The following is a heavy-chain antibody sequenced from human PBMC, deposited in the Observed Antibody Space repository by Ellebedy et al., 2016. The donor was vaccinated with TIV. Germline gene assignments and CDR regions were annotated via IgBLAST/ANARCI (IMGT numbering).Heavy chain of an antibody. CDR1: GGTFSSYA. V-gene: IGHV1-69*04. CDR2: IIPILGIA. Sequence: AASVKVSCKASGGTFSSYAISWVRQAPGQGLEWMGRIIPILGIANYAQKFQGRVTITADKSTSTAYMELSSLRSEDTAVYYCARGLGYCSGGSCPNFDYWGQGTLVTVSS. J-gene: IGHJ4*02. D-gene: IGHD2-15*01. CDR3: ARGLGYCSGGSCPNFDY.